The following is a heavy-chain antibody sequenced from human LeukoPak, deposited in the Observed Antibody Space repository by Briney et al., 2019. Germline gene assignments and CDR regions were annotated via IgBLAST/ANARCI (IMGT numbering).Heavy chain of an antibody. J-gene: IGHJ3*02. V-gene: IGHV3-20*04. CDR2: FNWNGGNT. CDR1: GFTFEDYG. Sequence: GGSVRLSCAASGFTFEDYGMRGLPQAPGKGRVGVFDFNWNGGNTGYALSVKGRFTISRDNAKNSLYLQMNGRTAEDTALYYCARTTGDYVVVDAFDIWGQGTMVTVSS. CDR3: ARTTGDYVVVDAFDI. D-gene: IGHD4-17*01.